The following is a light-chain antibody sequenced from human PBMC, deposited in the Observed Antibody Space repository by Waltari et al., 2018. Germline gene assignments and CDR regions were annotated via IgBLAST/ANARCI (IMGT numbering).Light chain of an antibody. CDR3: SSYTSSSTWV. CDR2: EVS. Sequence: YQHGPGKAPKLRVYEVSKRPSGVSNRLSGAKPGNTASRTISGLQAEDEADYYGSSYTSSSTWVFGGGTKLTVL. J-gene: IGLJ3*02. V-gene: IGLV2-14*01.